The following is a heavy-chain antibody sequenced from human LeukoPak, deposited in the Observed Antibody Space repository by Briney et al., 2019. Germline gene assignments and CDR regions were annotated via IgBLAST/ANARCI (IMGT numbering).Heavy chain of an antibody. CDR2: IFYSGNT. CDR3: ARVGPGYYDMLFDP. D-gene: IGHD3-22*01. Sequence: PSETLSLTCSVSGVPLSSYYWSWIRQPPGKGLEWIGYIFYSGNTKYNPSLESRVAISGETSKNQVSLRLSSVTPADAAVYFCARVGPGYYDMLFDPWGQGTLVTVSS. V-gene: IGHV4-59*01. J-gene: IGHJ5*02. CDR1: GVPLSSYY.